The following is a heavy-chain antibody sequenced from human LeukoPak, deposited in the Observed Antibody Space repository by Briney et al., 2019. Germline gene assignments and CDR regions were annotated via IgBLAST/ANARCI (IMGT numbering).Heavy chain of an antibody. J-gene: IGHJ4*02. D-gene: IGHD3-22*01. V-gene: IGHV6-1*01. Sequence: SQTLSLTCAISGDSVSSNSAAWNWIRQSPSRGLEWLGRTYYRSKWYNDYAVSVKGRITINPDTSKNQFSLQLNSVTPEDTAVYYCARNGPTYYYDSSGYYQFDYWGQGTLVTVSS. CDR2: TYYRSKWYN. CDR3: ARNGPTYYYDSSGYYQFDY. CDR1: GDSVSSNSAA.